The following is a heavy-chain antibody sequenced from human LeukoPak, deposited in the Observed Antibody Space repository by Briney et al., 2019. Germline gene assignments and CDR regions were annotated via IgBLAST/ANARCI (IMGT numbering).Heavy chain of an antibody. V-gene: IGHV4-39*07. CDR2: XXXXGNT. D-gene: IGHD3-3*01. Sequence: XXWIXSXXXXGNTYYNPSLKSRVTISVDTSKNQFSLKLSSVTAADTAVYYCARARITIFGVVTLNWFDPXGQGXXV. J-gene: IGHJ5*02. CDR3: ARARITIFGVVTLNWFDP.